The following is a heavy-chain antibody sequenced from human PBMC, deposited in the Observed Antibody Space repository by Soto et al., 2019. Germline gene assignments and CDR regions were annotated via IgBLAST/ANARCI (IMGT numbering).Heavy chain of an antibody. CDR2: ISAYNGNT. J-gene: IGHJ4*02. D-gene: IGHD2-21*02. CDR1: GYTFTSYG. CDR3: ARSYCGGDCYAKDFDY. V-gene: IGHV1-18*01. Sequence: ASVKVSSKASGYTFTSYGISWLRQSPGQGLEWMGWISAYNGNTNYAQKLQGRVTMTTDTSTSTAYMELRSLRSDDTAVYYCARSYCGGDCYAKDFDYWGQGTLVTVSS.